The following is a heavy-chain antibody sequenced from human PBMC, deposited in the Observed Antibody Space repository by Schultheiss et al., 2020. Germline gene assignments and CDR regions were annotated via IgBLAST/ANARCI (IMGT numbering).Heavy chain of an antibody. Sequence: SETLSLTCAVYGGSFSGYYWSWIRQPPGKGLEWIGSIYYSGSTYYNPSLKSRVTISVDTSKNQFSLKLSSVTAADTAVYYCARQRSGSYGMDVWGQGTTVTVSS. D-gene: IGHD1-26*01. CDR1: GGSFSGYY. CDR3: ARQRSGSYGMDV. CDR2: IYYSGST. J-gene: IGHJ6*02. V-gene: IGHV4-34*01.